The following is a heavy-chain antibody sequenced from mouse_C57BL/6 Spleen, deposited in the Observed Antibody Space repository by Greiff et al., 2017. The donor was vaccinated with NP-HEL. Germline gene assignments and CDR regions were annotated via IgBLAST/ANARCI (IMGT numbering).Heavy chain of an antibody. J-gene: IGHJ4*01. CDR2: IHPNSGST. CDR1: GYTFTSYW. CDR3: ARGITTVVARGHYYAMDY. Sequence: QVQLKQPGAELVKPGASVKLSCKASGYTFTSYWMHWVKQRPGQGLEWIGMIHPNSGSTNYNEKFKSKATLTVDKSSSTAYMQLSSLTSEDSAVYYCARGITTVVARGHYYAMDYWGQGTSVTVSS. D-gene: IGHD1-1*01. V-gene: IGHV1-64*01.